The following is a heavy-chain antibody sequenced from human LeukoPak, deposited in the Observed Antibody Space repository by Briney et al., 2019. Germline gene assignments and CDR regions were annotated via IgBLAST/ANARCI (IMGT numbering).Heavy chain of an antibody. J-gene: IGHJ2*01. CDR1: GGSIRSSYYY. CDR2: IYDSGST. V-gene: IGHV4-39*07. D-gene: IGHD4-17*01. Sequence: PSETLSLTCTVSGGSIRSSYYYWGWIRQPPGKGLEWIGSIYDSGSTYYNPSLKSRVTISVDTSKNQFSLKLSSVTAADTAVYYCAREGYGDYGQYWYFDLWGRGTLVTVSS. CDR3: AREGYGDYGQYWYFDL.